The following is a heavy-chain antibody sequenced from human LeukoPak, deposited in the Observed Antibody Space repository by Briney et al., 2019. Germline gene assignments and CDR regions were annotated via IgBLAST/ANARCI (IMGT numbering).Heavy chain of an antibody. Sequence: GGSLRLSCAASGFSFDDYAMHWLRQAPGKGLQWVSGISWNSGSEGYAGSVKGRFTISRDNAKNSLYLQMNSLRAEDTAVYYCARCWSRPYYYGMDVWGQGTTVTVSS. CDR1: GFSFDDYA. V-gene: IGHV3-9*01. D-gene: IGHD3-3*01. CDR3: ARCWSRPYYYGMDV. CDR2: ISWNSGSE. J-gene: IGHJ6*02.